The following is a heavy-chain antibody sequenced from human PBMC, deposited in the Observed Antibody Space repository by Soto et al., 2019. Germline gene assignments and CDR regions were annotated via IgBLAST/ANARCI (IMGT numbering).Heavy chain of an antibody. Sequence: GGSLRLSCAASGFSFSVSAMHWVRLAPGKGLEWVAIISSDGVNKYYTDSVKGRFTVSRDNSRNALYVQMNSLKPEDTAVYYCARDTASSGWSNRFDLWGQGTLVPVSS. V-gene: IGHV3-30-3*01. D-gene: IGHD6-19*01. J-gene: IGHJ5*02. CDR3: ARDTASSGWSNRFDL. CDR2: ISSDGVNK. CDR1: GFSFSVSA.